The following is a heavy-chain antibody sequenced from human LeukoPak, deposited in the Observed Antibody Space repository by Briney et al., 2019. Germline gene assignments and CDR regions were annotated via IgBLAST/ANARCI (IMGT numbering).Heavy chain of an antibody. D-gene: IGHD3-9*01. CDR2: INGDGRNI. CDR3: TRDLMDYDVSTGLHHYYMDV. CDR1: GFTFSSYW. J-gene: IGHJ6*02. Sequence: GGSLRLSCVASGFTFSSYWMHWVRKDPRKGLVWVSRINGDGRNINYADSVRGRFTISRDNAKNTLYLQMNTLRVEDTAVYYCTRDLMDYDVSTGLHHYYMDVWGQGTTVTVSS. V-gene: IGHV3-74*01.